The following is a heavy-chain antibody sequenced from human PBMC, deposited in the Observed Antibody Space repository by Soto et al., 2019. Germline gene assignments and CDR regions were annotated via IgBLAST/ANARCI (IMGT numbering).Heavy chain of an antibody. CDR1: GGSISSNSYY. D-gene: IGHD3-16*01. Sequence: QLQLQESGPGLVKPSETLSLTCTVSGGSISSNSYYWAWIRQPPGKGLEWIGNIYYSGTTYYNTSLKSRVPISVDTSKKQFSLKLSAVTAADTAVYYCARHKGGYYSGVDVWGQGTTVTVSS. CDR2: IYYSGTT. J-gene: IGHJ6*02. CDR3: ARHKGGYYSGVDV. V-gene: IGHV4-39*01.